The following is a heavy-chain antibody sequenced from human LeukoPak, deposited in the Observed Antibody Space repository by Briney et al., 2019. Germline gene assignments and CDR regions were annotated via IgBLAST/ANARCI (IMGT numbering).Heavy chain of an antibody. J-gene: IGHJ5*02. CDR3: ARGHLDP. V-gene: IGHV3-7*01. CDR2: IMKDGNEK. CDR1: GFTLSDYW. Sequence: PGGSLILSCAASGFTLSDYWMNWIRQAPGKGLEWVARIMKDGNEKYYVESIKGRFTISRDNAKNALYLQMNGLRAEDTGVYYCARGHLDPWGQGTLVTVSS.